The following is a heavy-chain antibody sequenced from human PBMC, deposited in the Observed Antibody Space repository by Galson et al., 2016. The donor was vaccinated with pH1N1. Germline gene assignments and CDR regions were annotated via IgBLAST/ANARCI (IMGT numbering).Heavy chain of an antibody. CDR3: ATAEVARGESFDH. Sequence: QAPGKGLEWMGGFDPDNMERLYARTFQGRLTLTEDTSTNTAYMDLRSLTSEDTAVYYCATAEVARGESFDHWGQGTLVTVSS. V-gene: IGHV1-24*01. D-gene: IGHD3-16*01. J-gene: IGHJ4*02. CDR2: FDPDNMER.